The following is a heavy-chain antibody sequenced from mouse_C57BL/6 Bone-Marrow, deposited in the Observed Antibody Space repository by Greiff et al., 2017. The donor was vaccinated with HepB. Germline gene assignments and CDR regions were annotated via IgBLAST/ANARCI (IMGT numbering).Heavy chain of an antibody. V-gene: IGHV8-12*01. CDR3: ARRARGYFDY. J-gene: IGHJ2*01. CDR2: IYWDDEK. D-gene: IGHD3-3*01. Sequence: QVQLKESGPGILQSSQTLSLTCSFSGFSLSTSGMGVSWIRQPSGKGLEWLAHIYWDDEKRYNPSLKSRLTISKDTSRNQVFLKITSVDTADTATYYCARRARGYFDYWGQGTTLTVSS. CDR1: GFSLSTSGMG.